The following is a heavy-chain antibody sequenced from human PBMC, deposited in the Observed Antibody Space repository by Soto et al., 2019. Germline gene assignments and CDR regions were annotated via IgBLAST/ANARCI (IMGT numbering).Heavy chain of an antibody. V-gene: IGHV1-18*01. CDR3: ARGPTDYYDNSGDYFLDY. D-gene: IGHD3-22*01. CDR2: ISTYNGNT. CDR1: GYTFTTYG. J-gene: IGHJ4*02. Sequence: QVQLVQSGAEVKKTGASVKVSCKASGYTFTTYGMSWVRQAPGQGVYWMGWISTYNGNTKYAERLQGRVTMTTDTTTSTAYMELRSLRSDDTAVYYCARGPTDYYDNSGDYFLDYWGQGTLVTVSS.